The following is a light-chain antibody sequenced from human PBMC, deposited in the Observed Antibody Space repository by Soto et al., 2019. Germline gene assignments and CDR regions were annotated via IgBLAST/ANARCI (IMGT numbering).Light chain of an antibody. V-gene: IGLV1-40*01. Sequence: QSVLTQPPSVSGAPGQRVTNSCTGSSSNIGAGFDVHWYQELPGTAPKLLIYGNTNRPSGVPDRFSGSKSGTSASLAITGLQAEDGADYYCQSYDTSLSGVVFGGGTKLTVL. CDR2: GNT. J-gene: IGLJ2*01. CDR1: SSNIGAGFD. CDR3: QSYDTSLSGVV.